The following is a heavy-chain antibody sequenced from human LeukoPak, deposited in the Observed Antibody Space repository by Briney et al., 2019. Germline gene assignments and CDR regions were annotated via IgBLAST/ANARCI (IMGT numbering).Heavy chain of an antibody. D-gene: IGHD1-26*01. Sequence: SETLSLTXTVSGGSIRSYYWSWIRQPAGKGLEWIGRIYTSGSTNYNPSLKSRVTMLVDTSKNQFSLKLSSVTAADTAVYYCARDRGSYGLDYWGQGTLVTVSS. CDR1: GGSIRSYY. V-gene: IGHV4-4*07. J-gene: IGHJ4*02. CDR2: IYTSGST. CDR3: ARDRGSYGLDY.